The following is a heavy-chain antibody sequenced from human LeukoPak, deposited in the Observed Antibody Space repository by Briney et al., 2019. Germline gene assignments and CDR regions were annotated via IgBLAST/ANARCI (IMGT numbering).Heavy chain of an antibody. CDR1: GGSIGTYY. CDR2: IYYSGST. J-gene: IGHJ4*02. V-gene: IGHV4-59*01. CDR3: ATAVVVVGSTRGYYFDY. D-gene: IGHD2-15*01. Sequence: KPSETLSLTCTVSGGSIGTYYWSWIRQPPGKGLEWIGYIYYSGSTNYNPSLKSRVSISVDTSKNQFSLKLSSVTAADAAVYYCATAVVVVGSTRGYYFDYWGQGTLVTVSS.